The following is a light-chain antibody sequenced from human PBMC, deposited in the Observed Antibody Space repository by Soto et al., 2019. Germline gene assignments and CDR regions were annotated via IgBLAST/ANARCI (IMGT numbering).Light chain of an antibody. CDR3: QQSYSTLTWT. CDR1: QGISSY. V-gene: IGKV1D-8*03. Sequence: IWITRRPGLLCGSRASTVTYRSRVSQGISSYLAWYQQKPGKAPELLIYAASTLQSGVPSRFSGSGSGTDFTLTISSLQPEDCATYYCQQSYSTLTWTFGQGTKVDIK. J-gene: IGKJ1*01. CDR2: AAS.